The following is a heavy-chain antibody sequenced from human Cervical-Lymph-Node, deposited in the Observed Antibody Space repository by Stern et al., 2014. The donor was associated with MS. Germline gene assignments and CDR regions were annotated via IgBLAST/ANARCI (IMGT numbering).Heavy chain of an antibody. CDR3: ARVSMDSRGYIFWHFDL. CDR2: ISTDSSYT. CDR1: GFTFSDYY. Sequence: DQLVESGGGLVKPGGSLRLSCAASGFTFSDYYMTWVRQAPGKGLEWLSYISTDSSYTNYAASVKGRFTISRDNAKNSLYLQMNTLRSEDTAVYYCARVSMDSRGYIFWHFDLWGRGTLVTVSS. V-gene: IGHV3-11*05. J-gene: IGHJ2*01. D-gene: IGHD3-22*01.